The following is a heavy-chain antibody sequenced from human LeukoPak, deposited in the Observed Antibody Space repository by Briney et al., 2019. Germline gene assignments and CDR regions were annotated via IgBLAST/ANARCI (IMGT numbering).Heavy chain of an antibody. Sequence: PGGSLRLSCAASGFTFDDYAMHWVRQAPGKGLEWVSGISWNSGSIGYADSVKGRFTISRDNAKNSLYLQMNSLRAEDTAIYYCARHVGISFWGQGTLVTVSS. D-gene: IGHD7-27*01. J-gene: IGHJ4*02. CDR3: ARHVGISF. V-gene: IGHV3-9*01. CDR1: GFTFDDYA. CDR2: ISWNSGSI.